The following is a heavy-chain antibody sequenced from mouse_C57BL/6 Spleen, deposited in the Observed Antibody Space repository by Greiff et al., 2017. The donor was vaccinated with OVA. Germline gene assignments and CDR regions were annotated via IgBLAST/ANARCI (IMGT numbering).Heavy chain of an antibody. CDR1: GYTFTTYP. V-gene: IGHV1-47*01. Sequence: ESGAELVKPGASVKMSCKASGYTFTTYPIEWMKQNHGKSLEWIGNFHPYNDDTKYNEKFKGKATLTVEKSSSTVYLELSRLTSDDSAVYYCARNHYDYDGVFAYWGQGTLVTVSA. CDR2: FHPYNDDT. CDR3: ARNHYDYDGVFAY. J-gene: IGHJ3*01. D-gene: IGHD2-4*01.